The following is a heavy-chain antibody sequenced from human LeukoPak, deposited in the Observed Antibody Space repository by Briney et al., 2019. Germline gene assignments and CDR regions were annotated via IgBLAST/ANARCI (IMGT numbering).Heavy chain of an antibody. Sequence: GESLKISCKGSGYSFTSYWIGWVRQMPGKGLEWMGIIYPGDSDTRYSPSFQGQVTISADKSISTAYLQWSSLKASDTAMYCCARQGSCGGDCYDLDYWGQGTLVTVSS. CDR2: IYPGDSDT. J-gene: IGHJ4*02. CDR3: ARQGSCGGDCYDLDY. V-gene: IGHV5-51*01. D-gene: IGHD2-21*02. CDR1: GYSFTSYW.